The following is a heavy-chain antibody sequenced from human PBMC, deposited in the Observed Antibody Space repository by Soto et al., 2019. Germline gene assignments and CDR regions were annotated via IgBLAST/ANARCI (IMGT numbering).Heavy chain of an antibody. J-gene: IGHJ6*02. Sequence: HPGGSLRLSCAASGFTFSSYAMHRVRQAPGKGLEWVAVISYDGSNKYYADSVKGRFTISRDNSKNTLYLQMNSLRAEDTAVYYCARVGYSGYDYYYYYGMDVWGQGTTVTVSS. CDR3: ARVGYSGYDYYYYYGMDV. D-gene: IGHD5-12*01. CDR2: ISYDGSNK. V-gene: IGHV3-30-3*01. CDR1: GFTFSSYA.